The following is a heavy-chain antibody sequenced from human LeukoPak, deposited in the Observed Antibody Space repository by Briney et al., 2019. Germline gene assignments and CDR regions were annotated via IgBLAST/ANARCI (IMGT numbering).Heavy chain of an antibody. CDR2: IYYSGST. CDR1: GGSISSYY. Sequence: PSETLPLTCTVSGGSISSYYWSWIRQPPGKGLEWIGYIYYSGSTNYNPSLKSRVTISVDTSKNQFSLKLSSVTAADTAVYYCARGYSYGLGDAFDIWGQGTMVTVSS. V-gene: IGHV4-59*01. CDR3: ARGYSYGLGDAFDI. D-gene: IGHD5-18*01. J-gene: IGHJ3*02.